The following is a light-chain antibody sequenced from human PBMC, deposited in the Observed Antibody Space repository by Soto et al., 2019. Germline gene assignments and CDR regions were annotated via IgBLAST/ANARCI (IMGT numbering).Light chain of an antibody. CDR1: SSDVGAYNF. CDR3: SSYTSSNTLV. CDR2: EVS. J-gene: IGLJ2*01. Sequence: QSALTQPASVSGSPGQSITISCTGTSSDVGAYNFVSWHQQHPGKAPKLMIYEVSYRPSGVSNRFSGSKSGNTASLTISGLQAEDEADYYCSSYTSSNTLVFGGGTKLTVL. V-gene: IGLV2-14*01.